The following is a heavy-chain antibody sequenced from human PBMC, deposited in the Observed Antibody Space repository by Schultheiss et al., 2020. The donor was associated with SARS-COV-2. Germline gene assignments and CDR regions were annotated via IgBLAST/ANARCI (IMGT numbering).Heavy chain of an antibody. CDR3: ARHRCSSTSCYRNWFDP. CDR1: GGSFSGYY. CDR2: INHSGST. D-gene: IGHD2-2*02. Sequence: SQTLSLTCAVYGGSFSGYYWSWIRQPPGKGLEWIGEINHSGSTNYNPSLKSRVTISVDTSKNQFSLKLSSVTAADTAVYYCARHRCSSTSCYRNWFDPWGQGTLVTVSS. J-gene: IGHJ5*02. V-gene: IGHV4-34*01.